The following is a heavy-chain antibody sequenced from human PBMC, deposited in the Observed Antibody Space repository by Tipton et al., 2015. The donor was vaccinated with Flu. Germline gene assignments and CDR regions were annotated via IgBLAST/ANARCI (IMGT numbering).Heavy chain of an antibody. CDR1: GGSTSSDDYH. CDR2: IYLSGTT. CDR3: ARHTGDSVRGVIDY. V-gene: IGHV4-61*09. Sequence: TLSLTCTFSGGSTSSDDYHWTWIRQPAGKGLEWIGHIYLSGTTYYNPSLKSRLTISVDTSKNQFSLRLSSVTAADTAVYYCARHTGDSVRGVIDYWGQGTLVTVSS. J-gene: IGHJ4*02. D-gene: IGHD3-10*02.